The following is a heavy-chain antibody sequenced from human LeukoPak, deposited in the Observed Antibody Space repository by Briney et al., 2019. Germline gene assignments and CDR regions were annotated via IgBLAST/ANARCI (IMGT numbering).Heavy chain of an antibody. CDR3: ARGRDGYNQYYFDY. CDR2: IHYSGST. J-gene: IGHJ4*02. D-gene: IGHD5-24*01. V-gene: IGHV4-30-4*01. Sequence: SETLSLTCTVSGGSISSGDYYWSWIRQPPGKGLEWIGYIHYSGSTYYNPSLKSRVTISVDTSKNQFSLKLSSVTAADTAVYYCARGRDGYNQYYFDYWGQGTLVTVSS. CDR1: GGSISSGDYY.